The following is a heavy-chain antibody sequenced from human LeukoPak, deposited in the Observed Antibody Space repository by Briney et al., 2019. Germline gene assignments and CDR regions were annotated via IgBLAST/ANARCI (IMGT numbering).Heavy chain of an antibody. V-gene: IGHV3-21*01. J-gene: IGHJ4*02. CDR3: ARVPSSGYYIPFDY. Sequence: GGSLRLSCAASGFTFSSYSMNWVRQAPGKGLEWVSSISSSSSYIYYADSVKGRFTISRDNAKNSLYLQMNSLRAEDTAVYYCARVPSSGYYIPFDYWGQGTLVTVSS. CDR1: GFTFSSYS. CDR2: ISSSSSYI. D-gene: IGHD3-22*01.